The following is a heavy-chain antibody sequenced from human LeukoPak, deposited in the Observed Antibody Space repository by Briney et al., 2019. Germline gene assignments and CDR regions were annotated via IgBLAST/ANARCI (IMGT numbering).Heavy chain of an antibody. J-gene: IGHJ4*02. CDR2: INPNSGGT. Sequence: ASVKVSCKASGYTFTGYYMHWVRQAPGQGLEWMGRINPNSGGTNYAQKFQGRVTMTRDTSINTAYMDLSRLRSDDTAAYYCARGRNSVYCFNVVAPYYFDYWGQGTLVTVSS. V-gene: IGHV1-2*06. CDR1: GYTFTGYY. CDR3: ARGRNSVYCFNVVAPYYFDY. D-gene: IGHD3-22*01.